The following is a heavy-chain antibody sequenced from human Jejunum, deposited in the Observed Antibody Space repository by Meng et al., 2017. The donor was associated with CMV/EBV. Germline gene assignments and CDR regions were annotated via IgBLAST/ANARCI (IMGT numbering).Heavy chain of an antibody. CDR2: IYWDDDK. D-gene: IGHD6-19*01. CDR3: AYRRGGGSGWNWFGP. Sequence: QITLQESGPTLVKPXXXXTXTXSFXGFTLTTNGVGVGWIRRPPGKALEWLALIYWDDDKHYSPSLQTRLSVIKDASKNRVVLIMTDMDPVDTATYYCAYRRGGGSGWNWFGPWGQGTLFTVSS. J-gene: IGHJ5*02. V-gene: IGHV2-5*02. CDR1: GFTLTTNGVG.